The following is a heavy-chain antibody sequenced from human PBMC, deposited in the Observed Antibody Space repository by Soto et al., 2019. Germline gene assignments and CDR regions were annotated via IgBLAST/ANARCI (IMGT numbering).Heavy chain of an antibody. Sequence: QVHLVQSGAEVEKPGASVKVSCKASGFTLTRYALHWVRQAPGQRLEYMGWINAGNGDTGHPPKFQGRVTMTRDIPASTVYMELDSLLTVDTAVYYSALKEVGPFLPFDLWGKGTVVVVSS. J-gene: IGHJ3*01. D-gene: IGHD3-10*01. CDR2: INAGNGDT. V-gene: IGHV1-3*01. CDR3: ALKEVGPFLPFDL. CDR1: GFTLTRYA.